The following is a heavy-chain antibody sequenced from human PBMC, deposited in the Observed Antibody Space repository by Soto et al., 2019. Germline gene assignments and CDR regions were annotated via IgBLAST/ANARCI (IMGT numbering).Heavy chain of an antibody. CDR1: GFSFSGYN. V-gene: IGHV3-21*01. CDR2: ISGDSNYI. J-gene: IGHJ3*01. D-gene: IGHD3-22*01. Sequence: GGSLRLSCAASGFSFSGYNMNWVRQAPGKGLEWVSSISGDSNYIYYADSVQGRFTISRDNAKNSVYLQMSSLRAEDTAVYYCARVVYFDRSAYGLWGQGTMVTVSS. CDR3: ARVVYFDRSAYGL.